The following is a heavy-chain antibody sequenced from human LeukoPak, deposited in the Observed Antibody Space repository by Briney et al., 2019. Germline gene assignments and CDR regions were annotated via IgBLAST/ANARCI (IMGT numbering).Heavy chain of an antibody. CDR3: ARAAGSGWYFFDY. CDR2: LSSSGSTI. J-gene: IGHJ4*02. D-gene: IGHD6-19*01. Sequence: GGSLRLSCAASGITFSDYYMSWIRQAPGKGLQWVSYLSSSGSTIYYADSVKGRFTISRDNAKNSLYLQMNCLRAEDTAVYYCARAAGSGWYFFDYWGQGTLVTVSS. CDR1: GITFSDYY. V-gene: IGHV3-11*04.